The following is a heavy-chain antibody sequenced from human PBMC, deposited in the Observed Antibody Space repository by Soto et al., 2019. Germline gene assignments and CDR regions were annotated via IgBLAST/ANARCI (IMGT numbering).Heavy chain of an antibody. D-gene: IGHD2-15*01. CDR3: AREYCSGGSCYGVDY. CDR1: GYTFTSYG. Sequence: QVPLVQSGAEVKTPGASVTVSCEASGYTFTSYGISWVRQAPGQGLEWMGWSSADNGNTNYAQKFQGRVTMTTDTSTSTAYVELRSLRSDDTAVYYCAREYCSGGSCYGVDYWGQGTLVTVSS. V-gene: IGHV1-18*01. CDR2: SSADNGNT. J-gene: IGHJ4*02.